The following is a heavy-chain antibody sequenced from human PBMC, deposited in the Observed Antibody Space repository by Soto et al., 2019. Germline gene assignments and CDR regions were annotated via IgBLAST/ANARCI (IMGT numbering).Heavy chain of an antibody. J-gene: IGHJ4*02. CDR3: AKNGFGVVIGYYFDY. CDR2: ISGSGGIT. Sequence: GGSLSLCCAASGFTFRSYAMSWVRQAPGKGLEWVSAISGSGGITYYADSVKGRFTISRDNSKNTLYLQMNSLRAEDTAVYYCAKNGFGVVIGYYFDYWGQGTLVTVSS. V-gene: IGHV3-23*01. D-gene: IGHD3-3*01. CDR1: GFTFRSYA.